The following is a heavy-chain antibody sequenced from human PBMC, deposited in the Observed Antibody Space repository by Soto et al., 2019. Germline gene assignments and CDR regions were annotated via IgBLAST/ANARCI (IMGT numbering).Heavy chain of an antibody. Sequence: QVQLQESGPGLVKPSQTLSLTCSVSGDSVSSGDSYWSWIRQPPWKALEWIGYTSFSGYTSYSPSLKSRVTISVDMSKSQFSLRLTAVTAADTAVYYCVRGGNPYHYATSGPGTFDKWCQGTLVSVSS. J-gene: IGHJ4*02. CDR1: GDSVSSGDSY. CDR2: TSFSGYT. V-gene: IGHV4-30-4*01. D-gene: IGHD1-26*01. CDR3: VRGGNPYHYATSGPGTFDK.